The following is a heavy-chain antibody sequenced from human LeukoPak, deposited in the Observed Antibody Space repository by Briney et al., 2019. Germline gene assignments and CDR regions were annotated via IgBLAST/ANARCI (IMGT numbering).Heavy chain of an antibody. CDR3: ATSSPRNYFDH. V-gene: IGHV3-33*01. CDR2: IWYDGSQR. J-gene: IGHJ4*02. Sequence: GGSLRLSCVASGFIFSTYGLHWVRQSPGRGLEWVAVIWYDGSQRYYADSVKGRFTISRDDSQNTIYLQMDSLRAEDTAVYYCATSSPRNYFDHWGQGTLVTVSS. CDR1: GFIFSTYG. D-gene: IGHD1-14*01.